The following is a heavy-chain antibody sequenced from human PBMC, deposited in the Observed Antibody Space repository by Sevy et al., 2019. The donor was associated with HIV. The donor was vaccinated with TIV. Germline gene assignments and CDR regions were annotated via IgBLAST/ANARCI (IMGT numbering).Heavy chain of an antibody. CDR1: GGSMNSHY. J-gene: IGHJ3*02. Sequence: SETLSLTCTVSGGSMNSHYWSWIRQPPGKGLEWIGYMSNNGGTNYNPSLKSRVTISMDTSKNQFSLKLNSVTAADTAIYYCARDQGGYNSGLAPYGAFDIWGQGTMVTVSS. D-gene: IGHD6-19*01. V-gene: IGHV4-59*11. CDR3: ARDQGGYNSGLAPYGAFDI. CDR2: MSNNGGT.